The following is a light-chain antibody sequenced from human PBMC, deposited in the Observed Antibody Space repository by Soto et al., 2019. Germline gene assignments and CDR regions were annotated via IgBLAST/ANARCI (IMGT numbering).Light chain of an antibody. J-gene: IGKJ1*01. CDR3: QQDYNLAWT. CDR2: DAS. CDR1: QSVSSSY. V-gene: IGKV3D-7*01. Sequence: PGERVTLSCRASQSVSSSYLTWYQQKPGQAPRLLIYDASTRATSIPARFSGSGSGTDFTLTISSLQPEDFAVYYCQQDYNLAWTFGQGTKVEIK.